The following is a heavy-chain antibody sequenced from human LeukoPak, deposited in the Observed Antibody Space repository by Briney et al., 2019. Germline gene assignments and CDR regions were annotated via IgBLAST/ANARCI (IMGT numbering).Heavy chain of an antibody. V-gene: IGHV3-15*01. J-gene: IGHJ4*02. D-gene: IGHD4-17*01. CDR3: IADLPNDNGDYVPVDY. CDR2: IKSKANSETT. CDR1: GFTFNYAW. Sequence: AGGSLRLSCAASGFTFNYAWMSWVRQAPGQGLEWVGRIKSKANSETTVYAAPVRGRFTISRDDSKNTLYLQMNGLKTEDTAVYYCIADLPNDNGDYVPVDYWGQGTLVTVSS.